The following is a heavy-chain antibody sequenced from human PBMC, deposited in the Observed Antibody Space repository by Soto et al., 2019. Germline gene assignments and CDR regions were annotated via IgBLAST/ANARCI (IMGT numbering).Heavy chain of an antibody. D-gene: IGHD5-18*01. CDR2: ISGSGGST. Sequence: GGSLRLSCAASGFTFSSYALSWVRQAPGKGLEWVSGISGSGGSTYYADSVKGRFTISRDNSKNTLYLQMSSLRAEDTAVYYCAKAPSLTPMLATFDPWGQGTLVTVSS. CDR3: AKAPSLTPMLATFDP. V-gene: IGHV3-23*01. J-gene: IGHJ5*02. CDR1: GFTFSSYA.